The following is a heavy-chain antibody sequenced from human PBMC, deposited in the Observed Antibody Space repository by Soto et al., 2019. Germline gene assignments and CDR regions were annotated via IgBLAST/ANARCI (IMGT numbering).Heavy chain of an antibody. CDR3: TPLALKYNSDWYPLSD. Sequence: EVQLVESGGGLVKPGGSLRLSCAGSGFTFSNVWMNWVRQAPGKGLEWVGRIKSETDGGSIDYAAPGKGRFTISRDDSNNTLDLQMNSLKTEDTATYYCTPLALKYNSDWYPLSDWGQGTRVTVSS. D-gene: IGHD6-19*01. CDR2: IKSETDGGSI. CDR1: GFTFSNVW. V-gene: IGHV3-15*07. J-gene: IGHJ4*02.